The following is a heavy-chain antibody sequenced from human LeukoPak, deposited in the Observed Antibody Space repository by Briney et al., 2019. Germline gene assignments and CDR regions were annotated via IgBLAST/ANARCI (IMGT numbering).Heavy chain of an antibody. CDR2: ISSSSSTI. V-gene: IGHV3-48*01. Sequence: GGSLRLSCAASGFTFSSYEMNWVRQAPGKGLEWVSYISSSSSTIYYADSVKGRFTISRDNAKNSLYLQMNSLRAEDTAVYYCARDQRDFWSGYIDTPILDVWGKGTTVTVSS. J-gene: IGHJ6*04. D-gene: IGHD3-3*01. CDR3: ARDQRDFWSGYIDTPILDV. CDR1: GFTFSSYE.